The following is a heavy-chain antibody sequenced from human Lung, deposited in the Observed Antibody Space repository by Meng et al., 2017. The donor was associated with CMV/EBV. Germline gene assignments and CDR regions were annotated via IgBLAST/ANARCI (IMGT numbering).Heavy chain of an antibody. CDR1: GGTFSSYA. CDR3: ARESLQSGCFDF. CDR2: IIPMFCTK. J-gene: IGHJ4*02. Sequence: SVXVSCKASGGTFSSYAISWVRQAPGQGLEWMGGIIPMFCTKSYAQKFQGRVTITTDESTSTAYMELSSLRSEDTAVYYCARESLQSGCFDFWGQGTLVT. V-gene: IGHV1-69*05.